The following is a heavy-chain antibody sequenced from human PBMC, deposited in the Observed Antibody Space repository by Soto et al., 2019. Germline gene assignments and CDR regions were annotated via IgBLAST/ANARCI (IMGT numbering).Heavy chain of an antibody. V-gene: IGHV3-48*03. CDR1: GFTFSSYE. CDR2: ISSRGDTI. D-gene: IGHD3-22*01. Sequence: EVQLVESGGGLVQPGGSLRLSCAASGFTFSSYEMSWVRQAPGKGLEWVSYISSRGDTIYYADSVKGRFIIARDNAKNSLSLQMNSLRAEDTAFYYCARDDDSSFRSRAFDFWGQGTMVTVSS. CDR3: ARDDDSSFRSRAFDF. J-gene: IGHJ3*01.